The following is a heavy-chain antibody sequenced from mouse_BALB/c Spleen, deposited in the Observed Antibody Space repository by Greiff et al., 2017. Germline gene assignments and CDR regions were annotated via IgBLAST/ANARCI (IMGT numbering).Heavy chain of an antibody. Sequence: QVQLQQPGAELVKPGASVKLSCKASGYTFTSYWMHWVKQRPGQGLEWIGEIDPSDSYTNYNQKFKGKATLTVDKSSSTAYMQLSSLTSEDSAVYYCARGRRLYGHCGVFDVWGAGTTVTVSA. J-gene: IGHJ1*01. V-gene: IGHV1-69*02. D-gene: IGHD2-1*01. CDR3: ARGRRLYGHCGVFDV. CDR2: IDPSDSYT. CDR1: GYTFTSYW.